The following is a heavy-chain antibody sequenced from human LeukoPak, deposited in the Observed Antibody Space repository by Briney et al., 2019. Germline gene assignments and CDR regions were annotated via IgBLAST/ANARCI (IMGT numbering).Heavy chain of an antibody. D-gene: IGHD2-15*01. CDR2: IYPGDSDT. CDR1: GYSFTSYW. CDR3: ARLPGDCSGGSCPLLQYYYYYYGMDV. Sequence: GESLKISCKGSGYSFTSYWIGRVRQMPGKGLEWMGIIYPGDSDTRYSPSFQGQVTISADKSISTAYLQWSSLKASDTAMYYCARLPGDCSGGSCPLLQYYYYYYGMDVWGQGTTVTVSS. V-gene: IGHV5-51*01. J-gene: IGHJ6*02.